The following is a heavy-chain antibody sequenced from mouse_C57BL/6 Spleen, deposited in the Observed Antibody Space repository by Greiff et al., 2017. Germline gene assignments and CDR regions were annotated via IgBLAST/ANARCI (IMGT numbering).Heavy chain of an antibody. J-gene: IGHJ1*03. CDR2: ISYSGST. V-gene: IGHV3-1*01. CDR3: AREGDYYGSSYGYFDV. D-gene: IGHD1-1*01. CDR1: GYSITSGYD. Sequence: EVKLMESGPGMVKPSQSLSLTCTVTGYSITSGYDWHWIRHFPGNKLEWMGYISYSGSTNYNPSLKSRISITHDTSKNHFFLKLNSVTTEDTATYYCAREGDYYGSSYGYFDVWGTGTTVTVSS.